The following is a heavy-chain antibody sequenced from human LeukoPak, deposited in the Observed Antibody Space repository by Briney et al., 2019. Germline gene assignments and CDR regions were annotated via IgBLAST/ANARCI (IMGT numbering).Heavy chain of an antibody. CDR3: ARVCYGRGYYYYYMDV. J-gene: IGHJ6*03. CDR1: GGSISSYY. V-gene: IGHV4-59*01. CDR2: IYYSGST. Sequence: SETLSLTCTVSGGSISSYYWSWIRQPPGKGLEWIRYIYYSGSTNYNPSLKSRVTISVDTSKNQFSLKLSSVTAADTAVYYCARVCYGRGYYYYYMDVWGKGTTVTVSS. D-gene: IGHD2-2*01.